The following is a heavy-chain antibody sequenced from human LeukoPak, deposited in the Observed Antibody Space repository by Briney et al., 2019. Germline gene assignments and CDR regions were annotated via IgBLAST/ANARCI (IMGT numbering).Heavy chain of an antibody. V-gene: IGHV3-21*01. CDR2: ISSSSSYI. D-gene: IGHD6-13*01. Sequence: GGSLRLSCAASGFTFSSYSMNWVRQAPGKGLEWVSSISSSSSYIYYADSVKGRYTISRDNAKNSLYLQMNSLRAEDTAAYYCAREAVYSSSWYWFDPWGQGTLVTVSS. CDR1: GFTFSSYS. J-gene: IGHJ5*02. CDR3: AREAVYSSSWYWFDP.